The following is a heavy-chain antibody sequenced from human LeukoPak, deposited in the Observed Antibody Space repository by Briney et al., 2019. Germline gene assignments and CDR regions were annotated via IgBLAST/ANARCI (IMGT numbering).Heavy chain of an antibody. D-gene: IGHD1-26*01. CDR3: ARGGGSYFWEFDY. Sequence: GGSLGLSCAASGFTFSSYAMHWVRQAPGKGLEWVAVISYDGSNKYYADSVKGRFTISRDNSKNTLYLQMNSLRAEDTAVYYCARGGGSYFWEFDYWGQGTLVTVSS. CDR2: ISYDGSNK. J-gene: IGHJ4*02. V-gene: IGHV3-30-3*01. CDR1: GFTFSSYA.